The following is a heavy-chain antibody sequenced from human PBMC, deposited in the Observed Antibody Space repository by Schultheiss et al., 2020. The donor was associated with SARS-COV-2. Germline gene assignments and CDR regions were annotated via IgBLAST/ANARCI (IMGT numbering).Heavy chain of an antibody. D-gene: IGHD1-26*01. V-gene: IGHV2-70*12. J-gene: IGHJ4*02. CDR2: IDWDDDK. CDR1: GFSLSTSGMC. CDR3: AHTIVGATTRGVGFVDY. Sequence: QTLSLTCTFSGFSLSTSGMCVSWIRQPPGKALEWLARIDWDDDKYYSTSLKTRLTISKDTSKNQVVLTMTNMDPVDTATYYCAHTIVGATTRGVGFVDYWGQGTLVTVSS.